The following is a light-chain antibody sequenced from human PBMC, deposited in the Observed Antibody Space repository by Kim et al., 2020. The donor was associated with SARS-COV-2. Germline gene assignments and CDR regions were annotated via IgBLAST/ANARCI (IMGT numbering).Light chain of an antibody. V-gene: IGKV3-20*01. CDR2: GAS. CDR1: QSVNSRY. Sequence: EIVLTQSPGTLSLSTGERATLSCRASQSVNSRYLAWYQVKPGQSPRLLIFGASSWATGVPDRFSGSGSGTDFTLTISSLELEDFAVYYCQQDGTLPYTFGQGTKLEI. J-gene: IGKJ2*01. CDR3: QQDGTLPYT.